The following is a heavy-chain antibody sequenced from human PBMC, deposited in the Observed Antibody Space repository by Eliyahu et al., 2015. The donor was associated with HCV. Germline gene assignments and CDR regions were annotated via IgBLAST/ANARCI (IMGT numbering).Heavy chain of an antibody. J-gene: IGHJ4*02. V-gene: IGHV3-30-3*01. D-gene: IGHD5-18*01. Sequence: QVQLVESGGGVVQPGRSLRLSCAASGFTFSNYAMHWVRQAPGKGLDWVAVISYDGTNKYYADSVKGRFTISRDNSKNTLYLQMNSLRAEDTAVYYCARDRESDTAFDYWGQGTLVTVSS. CDR3: ARDRESDTAFDY. CDR2: ISYDGTNK. CDR1: GFTFSNYA.